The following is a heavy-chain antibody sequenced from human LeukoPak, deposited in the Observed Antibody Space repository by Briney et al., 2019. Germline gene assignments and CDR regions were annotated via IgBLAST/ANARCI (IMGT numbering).Heavy chain of an antibody. V-gene: IGHV4-59*01. D-gene: IGHD3-9*01. CDR3: ARGRAYYDILTGYRYYYGMDV. J-gene: IGHJ6*02. CDR1: GGSISSYY. Sequence: SETLSLTCTVSGGSISSYYWSWIRQPPGKGLEWIGYIYYSGSTNYNPSLKSRVTISVDTSKNQFSLKLSSVTAADTAFYYCARGRAYYDILTGYRYYYGMDVWGQGTTVTVSS. CDR2: IYYSGST.